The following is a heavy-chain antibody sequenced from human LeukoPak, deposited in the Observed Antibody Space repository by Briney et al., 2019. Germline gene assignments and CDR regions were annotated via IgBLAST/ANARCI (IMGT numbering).Heavy chain of an antibody. D-gene: IGHD6-6*01. CDR3: ARFEYSSSSGFDY. J-gene: IGHJ4*02. Sequence: KPGESLKISYKCSGYSFTSYWIGWLHHMPGKVLELMGIIYPGESDTRYSPSFQGQVTMSAEKSISTAYLQWSSLKASDTAMYYCARFEYSSSSGFDYWGQGTLVTVSS. V-gene: IGHV5-51*07. CDR1: GYSFTSYW. CDR2: IYPGESDT.